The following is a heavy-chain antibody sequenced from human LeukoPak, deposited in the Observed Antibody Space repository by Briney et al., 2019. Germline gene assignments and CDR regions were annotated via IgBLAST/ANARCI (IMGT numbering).Heavy chain of an antibody. J-gene: IGHJ6*03. Sequence: GGSLRLSCAASGFTVSSNYMSWVRQAPGKGLEWVSVIYSGGSTYYADSVKGRFTISRDNSKNTLYLQMNSLRAEDTAVYYCARVGGDSSGWYSYYYYYMDVWGKGTTVTISS. D-gene: IGHD6-19*01. CDR1: GFTVSSNY. V-gene: IGHV3-53*01. CDR3: ARVGGDSSGWYSYYYYYMDV. CDR2: IYSGGST.